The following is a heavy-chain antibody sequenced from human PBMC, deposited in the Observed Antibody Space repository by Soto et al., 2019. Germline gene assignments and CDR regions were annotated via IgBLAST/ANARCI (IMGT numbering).Heavy chain of an antibody. CDR2: ISAYNGKT. J-gene: IGHJ6*02. D-gene: IGHD5-12*01. CDR3: ARGGDVNYYHGMDV. V-gene: IGHV1-18*01. CDR1: GYTFTSYG. Sequence: ASVKVSCKASGYTFTSYGISWVRQAPGQGLEWMGWISAYNGKTNYAQNVQGRVAMTTDTSTRTAYMDLRSLRSDDTAVYYCARGGDVNYYHGMDVWGQGTTVTVSS.